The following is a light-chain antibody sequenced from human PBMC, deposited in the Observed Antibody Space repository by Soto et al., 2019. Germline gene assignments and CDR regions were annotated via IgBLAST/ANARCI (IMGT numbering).Light chain of an antibody. V-gene: IGLV1-51*01. Sequence: SVLTQPPSVSAAPGQKVTISCSGSSSNIGNNYVSWYQQLPGTAPKLLIYDNNKRPSGIPDRFSGSKSGTSATLGITGLQAEDEADYYCQSYDSSLSGDIFG. J-gene: IGLJ1*01. CDR3: QSYDSSLSGDI. CDR2: DNN. CDR1: SSNIGNNY.